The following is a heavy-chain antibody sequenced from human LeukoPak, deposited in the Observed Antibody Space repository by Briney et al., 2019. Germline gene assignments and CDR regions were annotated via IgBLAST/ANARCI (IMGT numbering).Heavy chain of an antibody. CDR3: ARGAYSYRFDY. V-gene: IGHV4-59*08. J-gene: IGHJ4*02. Sequence: SETLSLTCTVSGASISSYYWSWIRQPPGKGLEWIGDIFNSGNTNYNPSLKSRVTISVDTSKNQFSLKLTSVTAADTAVYYCARGAYSYRFDYWGPGTLATVSS. D-gene: IGHD5-18*01. CDR2: IFNSGNT. CDR1: GASISSYY.